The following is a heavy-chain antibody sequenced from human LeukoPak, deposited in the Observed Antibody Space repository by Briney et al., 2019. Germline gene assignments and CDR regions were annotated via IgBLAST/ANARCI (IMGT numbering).Heavy chain of an antibody. CDR1: GFTFSSYA. CDR2: ISYDGSNK. Sequence: PGGSLRLSCAASGFTFSSYAMHWVRQAPGKGLEWVAVISYDGSNKYYADSVKGRFTISRDNAKNMLYLQMNSLRAEDTAVYYCARVIHGYTYGPFDYWGQGTLVTVSS. CDR3: ARVIHGYTYGPFDY. V-gene: IGHV3-30*04. D-gene: IGHD5-18*01. J-gene: IGHJ4*02.